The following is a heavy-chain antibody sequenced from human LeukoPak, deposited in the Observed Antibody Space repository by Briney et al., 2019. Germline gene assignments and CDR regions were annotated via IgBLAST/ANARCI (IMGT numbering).Heavy chain of an antibody. Sequence: GGSLRLSCAASGFTVNSNYMSWVRQAPGKGLQWVSILYSAGNTFYADSVKGRFTISRDNSKNTLYLQMNSLRAEDTAVYYCAKAQVGAILHAFDIWGQGTLVTVSS. D-gene: IGHD1-26*01. CDR3: AKAQVGAILHAFDI. J-gene: IGHJ4*02. CDR1: GFTVNSNY. V-gene: IGHV3-53*01. CDR2: LYSAGNT.